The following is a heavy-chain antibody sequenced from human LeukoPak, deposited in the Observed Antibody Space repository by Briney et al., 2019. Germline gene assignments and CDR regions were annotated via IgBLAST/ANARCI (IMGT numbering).Heavy chain of an antibody. J-gene: IGHJ4*02. V-gene: IGHV3-30*01. CDR2: ISYDGSNK. Sequence: GGSLRLSCAASGFTFSSYAMHWVRQAPGKGLEWVAVISYDGSNKYYADSVKGRFTISRDNSKNTLYLQMNSLRAEDTAVYYCVRDGAMRGVATSMDYWGQGTLVTVSS. CDR3: VRDGAMRGVATSMDY. D-gene: IGHD5-12*01. CDR1: GFTFSSYA.